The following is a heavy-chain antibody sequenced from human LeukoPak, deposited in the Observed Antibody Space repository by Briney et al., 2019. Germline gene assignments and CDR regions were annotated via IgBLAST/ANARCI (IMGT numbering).Heavy chain of an antibody. Sequence: PSETLSLTCTVSGGSISSYYWSWIRQPPGKGLEWIGCIYYSGSTNYNPSLKSRVTISVDTSKNQFSLRLSSVTAADTAVYYCARAYYYDSSGYYFFDYWGQGTLVTVSS. D-gene: IGHD3-22*01. J-gene: IGHJ4*02. CDR2: IYYSGST. V-gene: IGHV4-59*01. CDR1: GGSISSYY. CDR3: ARAYYYDSSGYYFFDY.